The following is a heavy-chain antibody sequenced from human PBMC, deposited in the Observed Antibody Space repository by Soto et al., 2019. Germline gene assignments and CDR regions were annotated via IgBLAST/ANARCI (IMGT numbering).Heavy chain of an antibody. CDR1: GYTFTGYY. J-gene: IGHJ4*02. D-gene: IGHD3-16*02. V-gene: IGHV1-2*04. CDR3: ETSIWGSYRFAY. Sequence: ASVKVSCKASGYTFTGYYMHWVRQAPGQGLEWMGWINPNSGGTNYAQKFQGWVTMTRDTSISTAYMELSSLRSEDTAVYYCETSIWGSYRFAYWGQGTLVTVS. CDR2: INPNSGGT.